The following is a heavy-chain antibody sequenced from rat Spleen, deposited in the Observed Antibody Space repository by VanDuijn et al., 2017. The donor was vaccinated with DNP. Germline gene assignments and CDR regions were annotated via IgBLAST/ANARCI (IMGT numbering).Heavy chain of an antibody. D-gene: IGHD1-4*01. CDR2: IRTGGGNT. CDR1: GFTFSNYG. Sequence: EVQLVESGGGLVQPGRSLKLSCAASGFTFSNYGMAWVRQTPTKGLEWVASIRTGGGNTYYRDSVKGRFSLSRDNAKSTLYLQMDSLRSEDTATYYCAGRPPPTRGPFDYWGQGIMVTVSS. CDR3: AGRPPPTRGPFDY. V-gene: IGHV5S13*01. J-gene: IGHJ2*01.